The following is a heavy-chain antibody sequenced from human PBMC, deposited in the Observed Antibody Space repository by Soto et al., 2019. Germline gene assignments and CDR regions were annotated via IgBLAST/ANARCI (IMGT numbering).Heavy chain of an antibody. Sequence: GGSLRLSCAASGFTFSSYAMSWVRQAPGKGLEWVSAISGSGGSTYYADSVKGRFTISRGNSKNTLYLQMNSLRAEDTAVYYCAKDPLGYCSGGSCYSNYWGQGALVTVSS. CDR1: GFTFSSYA. CDR3: AKDPLGYCSGGSCYSNY. D-gene: IGHD2-15*01. V-gene: IGHV3-23*01. J-gene: IGHJ4*02. CDR2: ISGSGGST.